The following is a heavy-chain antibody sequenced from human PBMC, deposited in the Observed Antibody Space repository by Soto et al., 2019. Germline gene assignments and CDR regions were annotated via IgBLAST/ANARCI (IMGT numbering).Heavy chain of an antibody. CDR2: IWYDGSNK. V-gene: IGHV3-33*01. Sequence: QVQLVESGGGVVQPGRSLRLSCAASGFTFSSYGMHWVRQAPGKGLEWVAVIWYDGSNKYYADSVKGRFTISRDNSKNTLYLKMKSLRAEDTAVFYCARDGSRDIVVVVADHSSNYGMDVWGQGTTVTASS. J-gene: IGHJ6*02. CDR3: ARDGSRDIVVVVADHSSNYGMDV. D-gene: IGHD2-15*01. CDR1: GFTFSSYG.